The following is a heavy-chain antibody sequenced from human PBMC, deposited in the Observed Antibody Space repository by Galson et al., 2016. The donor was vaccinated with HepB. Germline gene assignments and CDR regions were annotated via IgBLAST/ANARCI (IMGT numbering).Heavy chain of an antibody. CDR3: ATGLAVAGAFDI. Sequence: QSGAEVKKPGESLRLSCKASEHVFVTSWSSWVRQMPGKGLEWMGRIDPSDSYTNYSPSFQGHVTLSVDKSISTAYLQWSSLKASDTALYYCATGLAVAGAFDIWGQGAMVTVAP. CDR1: EHVFVTSW. CDR2: IDPSDSYT. V-gene: IGHV5-10-1*01. D-gene: IGHD6-19*01. J-gene: IGHJ3*02.